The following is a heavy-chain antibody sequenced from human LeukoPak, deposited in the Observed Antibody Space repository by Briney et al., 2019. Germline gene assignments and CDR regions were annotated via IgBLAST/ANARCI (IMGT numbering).Heavy chain of an antibody. Sequence: GGSLRLSCAASGFTFSNFWMHWVRQGPGKGLVWVSRIKSDGSDPSYADSVQGRFTISRDNAKSTLYLQMNSLRAEDTAVYYCAKDRDPMPSRGMDVWGQGTTVAVSS. CDR1: GFTFSNFW. CDR3: AKDRDPMPSRGMDV. D-gene: IGHD2-2*01. V-gene: IGHV3-74*01. J-gene: IGHJ6*02. CDR2: IKSDGSDP.